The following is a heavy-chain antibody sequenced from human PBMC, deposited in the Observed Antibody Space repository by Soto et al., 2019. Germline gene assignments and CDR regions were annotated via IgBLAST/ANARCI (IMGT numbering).Heavy chain of an antibody. CDR3: AKRFGYFDY. CDR2: ISGSGDIT. Sequence: EVQLLESGGGLVQPGGSLRLSCTASGFTFGGSAMSWVRQAPGKGLEWVSGISGSGDITHYADSLKGRFTISRDISKNTLYLQMSSLRAEDTAVYYCAKRFGYFDYWGQGTLVTVSS. J-gene: IGHJ4*02. D-gene: IGHD3-16*01. CDR1: GFTFGGSA. V-gene: IGHV3-23*01.